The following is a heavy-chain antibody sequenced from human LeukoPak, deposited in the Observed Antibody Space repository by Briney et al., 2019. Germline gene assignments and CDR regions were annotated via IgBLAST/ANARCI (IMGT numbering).Heavy chain of an antibody. CDR3: AKVSGSYPQNWFDP. Sequence: GGSLRLSCAASGFTFSSYGMHWVRQAPGKGLEWVAVISYDGSNKYYADSVKCRFTISRDNSKNTLYLQMNSLRAEDTAVYYCAKVSGSYPQNWFDPWGQGTLVTVSS. D-gene: IGHD1-26*01. CDR2: ISYDGSNK. V-gene: IGHV3-30*18. J-gene: IGHJ5*02. CDR1: GFTFSSYG.